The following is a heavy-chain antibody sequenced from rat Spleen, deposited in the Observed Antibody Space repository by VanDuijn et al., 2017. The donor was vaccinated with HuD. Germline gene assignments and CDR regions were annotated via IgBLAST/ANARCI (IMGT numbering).Heavy chain of an antibody. J-gene: IGHJ3*01. CDR2: ITNTGGST. CDR3: VRQETSGYSNWFSY. V-gene: IGHV5-31*01. D-gene: IGHD4-3*01. CDR1: RFTFNNYW. Sequence: EVQLVESGGGLVQPGRSLKLSCVASRFTFNNYWMTWIRQAPGKGLEWVASITNTGGSTYYPDSVKGRFTVSRDNAKSTLYLQMDSLRSEDTATYYCVRQETSGYSNWFSYWGQGTLVTVSS.